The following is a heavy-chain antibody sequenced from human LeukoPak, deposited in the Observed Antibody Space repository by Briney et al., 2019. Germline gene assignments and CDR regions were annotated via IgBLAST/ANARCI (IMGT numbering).Heavy chain of an antibody. CDR2: IRSKAYGGTT. D-gene: IGHD3-9*01. V-gene: IGHV3-49*04. CDR3: TRGGDILTGYLARGDY. CDR1: GFTFGDYA. Sequence: GGSLRLSCTASGFTFGDYAMSWVRQAPGKGLEWVGFIRSKAYGGTTEYAASVKGRSTISRDDSKSIAYLQMNSLKTEDTAVYYCTRGGDILTGYLARGDYWGQGTLVTVSS. J-gene: IGHJ4*02.